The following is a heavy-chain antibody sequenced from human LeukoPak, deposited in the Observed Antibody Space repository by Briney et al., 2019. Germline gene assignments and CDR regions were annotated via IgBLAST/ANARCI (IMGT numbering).Heavy chain of an antibody. Sequence: GASVKVSCKASGGTFSSYAISWVRQAPGQGLEWMGRIIPILGIANYAQKFQGRVTITADKSTSTAYMELSSLRSEDTAVYYCARAPPYRAAAMDVWGQGTTVTVSS. CDR3: ARAPPYRAAAMDV. V-gene: IGHV1-69*04. CDR2: IIPILGIA. D-gene: IGHD6-13*01. CDR1: GGTFSSYA. J-gene: IGHJ6*02.